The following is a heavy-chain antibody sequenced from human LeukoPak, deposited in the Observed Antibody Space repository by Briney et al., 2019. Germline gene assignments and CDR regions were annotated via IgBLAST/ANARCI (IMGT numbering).Heavy chain of an antibody. J-gene: IGHJ6*02. Sequence: SETLSLTCAVYGGSFSGYYWSWIRQPPGRGLEWIGEINHSGSTNYNPSLKSRVTISVDTSKNQFSLRLNSVTAADPAVYYCARRPLGGMDVWGQGTTVTVSS. CDR1: GGSFSGYY. D-gene: IGHD7-27*01. CDR3: ARRPLGGMDV. V-gene: IGHV4-34*01. CDR2: INHSGST.